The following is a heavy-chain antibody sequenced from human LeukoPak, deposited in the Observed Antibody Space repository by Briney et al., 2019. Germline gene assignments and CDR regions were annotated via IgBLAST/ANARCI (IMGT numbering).Heavy chain of an antibody. J-gene: IGHJ6*03. CDR3: ARLTYYDILTGYFPKYYYYYMDV. CDR1: GGSISSYY. CDR2: IYYSGST. D-gene: IGHD3-9*01. Sequence: SETLSLTCTVSGGSISSYYWGWIRQPAGKGLEWIGSIYYSGSTYYNPSLKSRVTISVDTSKNQFSLKLSSVTAADTAVYYCARLTYYDILTGYFPKYYYYYMDVWGKGTTVTISS. V-gene: IGHV4-39*01.